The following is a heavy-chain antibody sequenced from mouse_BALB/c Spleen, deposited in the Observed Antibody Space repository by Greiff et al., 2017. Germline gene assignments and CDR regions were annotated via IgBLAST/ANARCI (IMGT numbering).Heavy chain of an antibody. V-gene: IGHV5-12-1*01. CDR3: ARGYGNYVRAMDY. Sequence: EVQGVESGGGLVKPGGSLKLSCAASGFAFSSYDMSWVRQTPEKRLEWVAYISSGGGSTYYPDTVKGRFTISRDNAKNTLYLQMSSLKSEDTAMYYCARGYGNYVRAMDYWGQGTSVTVSS. J-gene: IGHJ4*01. D-gene: IGHD2-10*02. CDR2: ISSGGGST. CDR1: GFAFSSYD.